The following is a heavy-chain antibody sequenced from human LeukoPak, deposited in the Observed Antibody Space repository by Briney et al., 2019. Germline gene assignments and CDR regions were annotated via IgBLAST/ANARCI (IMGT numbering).Heavy chain of an antibody. CDR3: AGTPQWLVRAYYFDY. CDR1: GGSISSGSYY. CDR2: IYHSGST. V-gene: IGHV4-39*07. Sequence: PSETLSLTCTVSGGSISSGSYYWSWIRQPPGKGLEWIGSIYHSGSTYYNPSLKSRVTISVDTSKNQFSLKLSSVTAADTAVYYCAGTPQWLVRAYYFDYWGQGTLVTVSS. J-gene: IGHJ4*02. D-gene: IGHD6-19*01.